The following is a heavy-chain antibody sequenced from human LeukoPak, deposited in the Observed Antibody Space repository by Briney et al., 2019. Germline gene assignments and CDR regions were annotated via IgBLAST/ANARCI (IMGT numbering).Heavy chain of an antibody. Sequence: QPGGSLRLSCVGSGLIFSNYAMSWVRQAPGKGLEWVSDMSGTGSDTNYADSVQGRFTISRDNSKNTLYLQINSLRAEDTAVYYCARDHAYYDFWSGYLWYFDYWGQGTLVTVSS. CDR1: GLIFSNYA. CDR3: ARDHAYYDFWSGYLWYFDY. CDR2: MSGTGSDT. D-gene: IGHD3-3*01. V-gene: IGHV3-23*01. J-gene: IGHJ4*02.